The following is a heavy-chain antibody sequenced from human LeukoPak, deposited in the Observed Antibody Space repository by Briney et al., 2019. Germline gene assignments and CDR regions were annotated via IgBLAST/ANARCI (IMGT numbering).Heavy chain of an antibody. D-gene: IGHD4-17*01. J-gene: IGHJ4*02. CDR2: INPNSGGT. CDR1: GYTFTGYY. CDR3: ARGVGYGDYIDY. Sequence: VASVKVSCKASGYTFTGYYMHWVRQAPGQGLEWMGWINPNSGGTNYAQKFQGRVTMTRDTSISTAYMELSRLRSDDAAVYYCARGVGYGDYIDYWGQGTLVTVSS. V-gene: IGHV1-2*02.